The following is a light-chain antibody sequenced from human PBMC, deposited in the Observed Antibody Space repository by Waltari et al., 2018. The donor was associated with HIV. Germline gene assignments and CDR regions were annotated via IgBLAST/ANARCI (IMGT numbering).Light chain of an antibody. CDR3: QQLESYTQIS. J-gene: IGKJ4*01. CDR2: AAS. Sequence: DIQLTQSPSILSASVGDRVTITCRTSQGISSYLAWYQQKPGKAPKLLIYAASTLQSGAPSRFSGSGSGTEFTLTISSLQPEDFATYYCQQLESYTQISFGGGTKVGIK. V-gene: IGKV1-9*01. CDR1: QGISSY.